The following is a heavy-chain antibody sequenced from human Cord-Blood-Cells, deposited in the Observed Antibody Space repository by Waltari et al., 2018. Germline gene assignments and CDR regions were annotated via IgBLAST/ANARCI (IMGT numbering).Heavy chain of an antibody. V-gene: IGHV3-33*01. J-gene: IGHJ5*02. CDR1: GFTFSSYG. D-gene: IGHD3-16*01. CDR2: IWYDGSNK. CDR3: ARDLGGGWFDP. Sequence: QVQLVESGGGVVQPGRYLRLSCAASGFTFSSYGMHWVRQATGKGLEWVAVIWYDGSNKYYADSVKGRFTISRDNSKNTLYLQMNSLRAEDTAVYYCARDLGGGWFDPWGQGTLVTVSS.